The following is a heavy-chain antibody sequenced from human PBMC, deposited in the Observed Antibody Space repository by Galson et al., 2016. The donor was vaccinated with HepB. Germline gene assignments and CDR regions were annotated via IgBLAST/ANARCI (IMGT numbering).Heavy chain of an antibody. V-gene: IGHV3-74*01. Sequence: SLRLSCAASGFTVSSDYMNWVRQAPGKGLEWVSHITIDGSTTTYADSVKGRFTISRDNAKNTLYLQMNSLRAEDTAVYYCASLRFKGFDLWGRGTLVTVSS. CDR3: ASLRFKGFDL. CDR2: ITIDGSTT. J-gene: IGHJ2*01. CDR1: GFTVSSDY. D-gene: IGHD3-3*01.